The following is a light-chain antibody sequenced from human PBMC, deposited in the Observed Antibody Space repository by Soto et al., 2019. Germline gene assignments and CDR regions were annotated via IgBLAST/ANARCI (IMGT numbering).Light chain of an antibody. J-gene: IGLJ2*01. CDR1: SSNIGAGYD. CDR3: QSYDSGLSGYVV. V-gene: IGLV1-40*01. CDR2: GNS. Sequence: QSVLTQPPSVSGAPGQRVTISCTGSSSNIGAGYDVHWYQQLPGTAPKLLIYGNSNRPSGVPDRFSGSKSGTSVSLAITGLHAEDEADYFCQSYDSGLSGYVVFGGGTKVTVL.